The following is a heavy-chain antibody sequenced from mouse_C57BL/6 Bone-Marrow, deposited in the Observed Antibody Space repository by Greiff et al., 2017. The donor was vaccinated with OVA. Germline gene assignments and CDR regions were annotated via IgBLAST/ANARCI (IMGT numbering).Heavy chain of an antibody. CDR1: GYSITSGYY. Sequence: EVKLMESGPGLVKPSQSLSLTCSVTGYSITSGYYWNWIRQFPGNKLEWMGYISYDGSNNYNPSLKNRISITRDTSKNQFFLKLNSVTTEDTATYYCARAQATIAWFAYWGQGTLVTVSA. CDR2: ISYDGSN. D-gene: IGHD3-2*02. J-gene: IGHJ3*01. V-gene: IGHV3-6*01. CDR3: ARAQATIAWFAY.